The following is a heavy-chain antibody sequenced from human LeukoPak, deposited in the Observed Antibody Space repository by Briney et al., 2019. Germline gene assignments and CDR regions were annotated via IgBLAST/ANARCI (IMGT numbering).Heavy chain of an antibody. Sequence: ASVKVSCKASGYTFTSYAMNWVRQAPGQGLEWMGWINTNTGNPTYAQGFTGRFVFSLDTSVSTAYLQISSLKAEDTAVYYCATTTLWFGELSGAFDIWGQGTMVTVSS. D-gene: IGHD3-10*01. CDR1: GYTFTSYA. V-gene: IGHV7-4-1*02. CDR3: ATTTLWFGELSGAFDI. J-gene: IGHJ3*02. CDR2: INTNTGNP.